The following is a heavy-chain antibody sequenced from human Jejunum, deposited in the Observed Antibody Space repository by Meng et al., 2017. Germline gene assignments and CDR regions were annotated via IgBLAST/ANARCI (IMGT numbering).Heavy chain of an antibody. J-gene: IGHJ4*02. CDR3: ATMRESSGRFPAYFDN. CDR1: GYTLAEVS. CDR2: LDPESGET. Sequence: QVQLVQSGAEVKKPGASVKVSCKVSGYTLAEVSMHWVRQAPGNGLEWMGGLDPESGETIYAQKFQGRVTMTEDTSTDTAFMQLSSLRSEDTAVYYCATMRESSGRFPAYFDNWGQGTLVTVSS. V-gene: IGHV1-24*01. D-gene: IGHD6-19*01.